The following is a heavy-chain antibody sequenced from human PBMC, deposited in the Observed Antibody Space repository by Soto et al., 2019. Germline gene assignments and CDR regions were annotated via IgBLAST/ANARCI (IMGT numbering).Heavy chain of an antibody. Sequence: SETLSLTCTVSGGSISNGGYYWNWVRQHPGKGLEWIGYIHYSGSTWYNPSLESRVTISVDTSKDQFSLKLRSVTAADTAVYYCARVRGSGSYAAYYFDSWGQGTMVTVSS. D-gene: IGHD3-10*01. CDR3: ARVRGSGSYAAYYFDS. CDR1: GGSISNGGYY. J-gene: IGHJ4*01. V-gene: IGHV4-31*03. CDR2: IHYSGST.